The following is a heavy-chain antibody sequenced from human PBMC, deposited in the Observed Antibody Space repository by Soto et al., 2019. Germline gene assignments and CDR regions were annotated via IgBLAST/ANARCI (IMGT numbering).Heavy chain of an antibody. J-gene: IGHJ6*02. D-gene: IGHD2-2*01. CDR1: GFTFSSYA. V-gene: IGHV3-23*01. Sequence: GGSLRLSCAASGFTFSSYAMSWVRQAPGKGLEWVSAISGSGGSTYYADSVKGRFTISRDNSKNTLYLQMNSLRAEDTAVYYCAKGLLGVPAAHIHYYYYGMDVWGQGTTVTVSS. CDR2: ISGSGGST. CDR3: AKGLLGVPAAHIHYYYYGMDV.